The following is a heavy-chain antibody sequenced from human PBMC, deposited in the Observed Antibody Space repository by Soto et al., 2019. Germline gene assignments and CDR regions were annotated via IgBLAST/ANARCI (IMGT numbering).Heavy chain of an antibody. J-gene: IGHJ6*02. CDR2: IIPILGIA. CDR1: GGTFSSYT. D-gene: IGHD6-19*01. CDR3: ARDRGQWPPAPYYYYGMDV. Sequence: QVQLVQSGAEVKKPGSSVKVSCKASGGTFSSYTISWVRQAPGQGLEWMGRIIPILGIANYAQKFQGRVTITEDKSTRTAYMELSSLRPEDTAVYYWARDRGQWPPAPYYYYGMDVWGQGTTVTVSS. V-gene: IGHV1-69*08.